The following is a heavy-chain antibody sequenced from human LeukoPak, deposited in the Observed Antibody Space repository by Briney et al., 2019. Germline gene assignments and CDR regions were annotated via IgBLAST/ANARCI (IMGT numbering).Heavy chain of an antibody. CDR3: ARGSSTRGEYYFDY. CDR1: GFTFSSYS. CDR2: ISSRSSYI. D-gene: IGHD2-2*01. J-gene: IGHJ4*02. Sequence: GGSLRLSCAASGFTFSSYSMNWVRQAPGKGLEWVSSISSRSSYIYYADSVKGRFTISRDNAKNSPYLQMNSLRAEDTAVYYCARGSSTRGEYYFDYWGQGTLVTVSS. V-gene: IGHV3-21*01.